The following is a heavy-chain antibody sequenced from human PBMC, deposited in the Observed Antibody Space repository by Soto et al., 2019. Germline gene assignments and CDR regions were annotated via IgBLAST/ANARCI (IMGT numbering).Heavy chain of an antibody. CDR1: GGSISSGDYY. Sequence: SETLSLTCTVSGGSISSGDYYWSWIRQPPGKGLEWIGYIYSSGSTYYNPSLKSRVTISVDTSKNQFSLKLSSVTAADTAVYYCARADMATKRFDYWGQGTLVTVSS. CDR2: IYSSGST. V-gene: IGHV4-30-4*01. D-gene: IGHD5-12*01. J-gene: IGHJ4*02. CDR3: ARADMATKRFDY.